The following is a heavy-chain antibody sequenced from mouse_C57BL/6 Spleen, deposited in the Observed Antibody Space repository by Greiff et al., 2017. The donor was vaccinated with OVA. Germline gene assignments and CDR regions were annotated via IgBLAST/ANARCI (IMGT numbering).Heavy chain of an antibody. J-gene: IGHJ3*01. V-gene: IGHV5-17*01. CDR2: ISSGSSTI. CDR1: GFTFSDYG. CDR3: SRTGTKDPWFAY. D-gene: IGHD4-1*01. Sequence: EVKVVESGGGLVKPGGSLKLSCAASGFTFSDYGMHWVRQAPEKGLEWVAYISSGSSTIYYADTVKGRFTISRDNAKNTLFLHMTSLRSEDTAMYYCSRTGTKDPWFAYWGQGTLVTVSA.